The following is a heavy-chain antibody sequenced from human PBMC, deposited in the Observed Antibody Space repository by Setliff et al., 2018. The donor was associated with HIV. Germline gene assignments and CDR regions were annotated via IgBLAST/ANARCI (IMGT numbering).Heavy chain of an antibody. CDR2: ITSSGRTT. D-gene: IGHD5-12*01. CDR1: GFTFSDYY. J-gene: IGHJ4*02. Sequence: GGSLRLSCAASGFTFSDYYLHWIRQAPGKGLEWVSCITSSGRTTYYADSVKGRFTISRDNAKSSLFLQMNSLRADDTALYYCARDPPSWRWLFDYWGQGALVTVSS. CDR3: ARDPPSWRWLFDY. V-gene: IGHV3-11*01.